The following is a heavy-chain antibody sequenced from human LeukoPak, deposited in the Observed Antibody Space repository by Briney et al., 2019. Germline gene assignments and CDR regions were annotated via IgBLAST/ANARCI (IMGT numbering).Heavy chain of an antibody. J-gene: IGHJ4*02. CDR3: ARVSTYYYDSSGYSGLDY. Sequence: ASVKVSCKASGYTFTSCYMHWVRQAPGQGLEWMGIINPSGGSTSYAQKFQGRVTMTRDMSTSTVYMELSSLRSEDTAVYYCARVSTYYYDSSGYSGLDYWGQGTLVTVSS. V-gene: IGHV1-46*01. CDR1: GYTFTSCY. CDR2: INPSGGST. D-gene: IGHD3-22*01.